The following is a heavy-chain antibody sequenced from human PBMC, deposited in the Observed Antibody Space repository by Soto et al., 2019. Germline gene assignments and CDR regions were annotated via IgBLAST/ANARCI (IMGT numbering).Heavy chain of an antibody. D-gene: IGHD6-6*01. CDR2: IDPSDSYT. Sequence: PGESLKISCKGSGYSFTSYWISWVRQMPGKGLEWMGRIDPSDSYTNYSPSFQGHVTISADKSISTAYLQWSSLKVSDTAMYYCARLWQPVLYYYYGMDVWGQGTTVTVSS. J-gene: IGHJ6*02. CDR3: ARLWQPVLYYYYGMDV. CDR1: GYSFTSYW. V-gene: IGHV5-10-1*01.